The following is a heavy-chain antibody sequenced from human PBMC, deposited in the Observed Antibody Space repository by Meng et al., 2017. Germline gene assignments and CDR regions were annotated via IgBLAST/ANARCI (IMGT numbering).Heavy chain of an antibody. CDR3: ARLLRPYSSSSNFDY. J-gene: IGHJ4*02. Sequence: VQLGQSGAGVKKPGVSGKVSCKASGYTFTSYGISWVRQAPGQGLEWMGWISAYNGNTNYAQKLQGRVTMTTDTSTSTAYMELRSLRSDDTAVYYCARLLRPYSSSSNFDYWGQGTLVTVSS. D-gene: IGHD6-6*01. V-gene: IGHV1-18*01. CDR2: ISAYNGNT. CDR1: GYTFTSYG.